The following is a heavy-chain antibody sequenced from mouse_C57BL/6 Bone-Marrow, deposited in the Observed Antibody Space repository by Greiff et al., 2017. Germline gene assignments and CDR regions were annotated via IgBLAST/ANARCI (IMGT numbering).Heavy chain of an antibody. J-gene: IGHJ3*01. CDR2: SNPGSGGT. V-gene: IGHV1-54*01. CDR3: ARDYYGSSPWFAY. CDR1: GYAFTNYL. D-gene: IGHD1-1*01. Sequence: QVQLQQSGAELVRPGTSVKVSCKASGYAFTNYLIEWVKQRPGQGLEWIGVSNPGSGGTNYNEKFKGKATLTADKSSSTAYMQLSSLTSEDSAVYFCARDYYGSSPWFAYWGQGTLVTVSA.